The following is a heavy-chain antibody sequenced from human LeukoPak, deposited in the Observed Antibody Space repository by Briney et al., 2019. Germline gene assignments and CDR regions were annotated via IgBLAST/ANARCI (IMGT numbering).Heavy chain of an antibody. CDR1: AFDFSTFW. J-gene: IGHJ4*02. D-gene: IGHD6-19*01. Sequence: GGSLRLSCAASAFDFSTFWMSWVRLAPAKGLEWVANIKPDGSEKNYVDSVKGRFTISRDNAKNSLSLQMNSLRAEDTAVYYCARDQDVYSTGWYGVFDYWGQGTLVTVSS. CDR2: IKPDGSEK. V-gene: IGHV3-7*05. CDR3: ARDQDVYSTGWYGVFDY.